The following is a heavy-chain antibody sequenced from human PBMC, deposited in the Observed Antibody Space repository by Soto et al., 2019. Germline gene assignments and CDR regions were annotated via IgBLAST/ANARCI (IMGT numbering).Heavy chain of an antibody. CDR1: GFSLSTSGAG. CDR2: ISWKDEK. Sequence: SGPTLVNPTPTLTVTCTFSGFSLSTSGAGVGWIRQSPGKAPEWLALISWKDEKRYNPGLKSRLTITKDTSKNQVVLTMTDLDPVDTATYFCAHRYGGNYYRWYFDSWGQGTLGTVSS. CDR3: AHRYGGNYYRWYFDS. D-gene: IGHD1-26*01. V-gene: IGHV2-5*01. J-gene: IGHJ4*02.